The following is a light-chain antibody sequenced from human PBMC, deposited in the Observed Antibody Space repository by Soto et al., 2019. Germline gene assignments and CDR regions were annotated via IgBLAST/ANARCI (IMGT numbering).Light chain of an antibody. CDR3: QSVDTRLNGYV. V-gene: IGLV1-47*01. J-gene: IGLJ1*01. CDR1: SSNIGSNY. CDR2: RNS. Sequence: QSALTQPPSVSGTPGQRVTISCSGSSSNIGSNYVFWYQQLPGTAPKLLIYRNSQRPSGVPDRFSGSKSGTSASLAISGLRSDEEADYYCQSVDTRLNGYVFGSGTKVTVL.